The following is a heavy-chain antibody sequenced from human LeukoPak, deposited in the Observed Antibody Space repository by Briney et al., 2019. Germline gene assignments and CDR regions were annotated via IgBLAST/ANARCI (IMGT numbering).Heavy chain of an antibody. CDR2: IRYDGSNK. CDR3: AKAAVIGSSWYHYFDY. CDR1: GFTFSSYG. Sequence: QPGGSLRLSCAASGFTFSSYGMHWVRQAPGKGLEWVAFIRYDGSNKYYADSVKGRFTISRDNSKNTLYLQMNSLRAEDAAVYYCAKAAVIGSSWYHYFDYWGQGTLVTVSS. J-gene: IGHJ4*02. D-gene: IGHD6-13*01. V-gene: IGHV3-30*02.